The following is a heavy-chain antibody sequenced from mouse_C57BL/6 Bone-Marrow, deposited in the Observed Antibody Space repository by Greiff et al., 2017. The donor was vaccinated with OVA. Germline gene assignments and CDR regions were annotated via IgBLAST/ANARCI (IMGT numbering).Heavy chain of an antibody. J-gene: IGHJ3*01. CDR3: VRLGVRDDGSSYAWFAY. CDR1: GFSFNTYA. CDR2: IRSKSNNYAT. Sequence: EVQLMESGGGLVQPKGSLKLSCAASGFSFNTYAMNWVRQAPGKGLEWVARIRSKSNNYATYHADSVKDRFTISRDESESMLYLQMNNLKTEDTAMYSCVRLGVRDDGSSYAWFAYWGQGTLGTVSA. V-gene: IGHV10-1*01. D-gene: IGHD1-1*01.